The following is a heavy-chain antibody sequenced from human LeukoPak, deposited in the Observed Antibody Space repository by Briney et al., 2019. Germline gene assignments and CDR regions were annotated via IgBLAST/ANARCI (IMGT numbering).Heavy chain of an antibody. J-gene: IGHJ5*02. D-gene: IGHD3/OR15-3a*01. CDR1: GGSISSYY. V-gene: IGHV4-4*07. CDR3: ARDLFRTGPPQEGWFDP. CDR2: IYTSGST. Sequence: SETLSLTCTVSGGSISSYYWSWIRQPAGKGLEWIGRIYTSGSTNYNPSLKSRVTMSVDTSKNQFSLKLSSVTAADTAVYYCARDLFRTGPPQEGWFDPWGQGTLVTVSS.